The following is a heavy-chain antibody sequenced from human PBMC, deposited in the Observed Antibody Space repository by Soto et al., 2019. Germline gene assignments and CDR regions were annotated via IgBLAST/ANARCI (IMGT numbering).Heavy chain of an antibody. D-gene: IGHD3-3*01. V-gene: IGHV3-30*18. CDR1: GFTFSSYG. CDR2: ISYDGSNK. Sequence: QVQLVESGGGVVQPGRSLRLSCAASGFTFSSYGMHWVRQAPGKGLEWVAVISYDGSNKYYADSVKGRFTISRDNSKNKLYLQMISLRAEDTAVYYCAKGGLYDFWSGYRPLYYYYYMDVWGKGTTVTVSS. J-gene: IGHJ6*03. CDR3: AKGGLYDFWSGYRPLYYYYYMDV.